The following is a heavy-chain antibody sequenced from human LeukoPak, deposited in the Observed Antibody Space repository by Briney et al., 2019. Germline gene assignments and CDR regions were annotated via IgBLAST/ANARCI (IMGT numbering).Heavy chain of an antibody. CDR2: IVVGSGNT. CDR1: GFTFTSSA. CDR3: AAAYYDILTGYFFVFDY. V-gene: IGHV1-58*01. D-gene: IGHD3-9*01. J-gene: IGHJ4*02. Sequence: GASVKVSCKASGFTFTSSAVQWVRQARGQRLEWIGWIVVGSGNTNYAQKFQERVTITRDMSTSTAYMELSSLRSEDTAVHYCAAAYYDILTGYFFVFDYWGQGTLVTVSS.